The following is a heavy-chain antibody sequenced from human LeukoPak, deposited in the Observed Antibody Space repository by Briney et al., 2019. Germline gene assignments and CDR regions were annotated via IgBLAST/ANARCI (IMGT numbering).Heavy chain of an antibody. CDR2: ISSNGGST. J-gene: IGHJ4*02. V-gene: IGHV3-64*01. CDR1: GFTFSSYA. Sequence: GGSLRLSCAASGFTFSSYAMHWDRQAPGKGLEYVSAISSNGGSTYYANSVKGRFTISRDNSKNTLYLQMGSLRAEDMAVYYCARGGSSSWDFDYWGQGTLVTVSS. CDR3: ARGGSSSWDFDY. D-gene: IGHD6-13*01.